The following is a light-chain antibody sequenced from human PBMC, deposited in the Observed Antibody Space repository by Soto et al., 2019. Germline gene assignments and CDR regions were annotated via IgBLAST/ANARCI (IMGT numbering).Light chain of an antibody. Sequence: DILMTQSPSTLSASVGDRVTITCRASQSISSWLARYQQKPGKPPNRLIYKASNLESGVPSRFSGSGSGTEFPLTIIGLQPDDLATYCSQPYNRNGPWTFGKGTKVEIK. CDR3: QPYNRNGPWT. V-gene: IGKV1-5*03. CDR1: QSISSW. J-gene: IGKJ1*01. CDR2: KAS.